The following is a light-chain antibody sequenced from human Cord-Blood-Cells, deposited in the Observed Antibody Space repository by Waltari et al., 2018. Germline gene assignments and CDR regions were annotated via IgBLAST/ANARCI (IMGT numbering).Light chain of an antibody. Sequence: SYELTQPPSVSVSPGQTASITCPGDQLGDKYACWYQEKARQFPVLVIQQDSKPASRVPERFSGSNSGNTATLTISGTQAMDEADYYCQAWDSDVVFGGGTKLTVL. V-gene: IGLV3-1*01. CDR2: QDS. CDR1: QLGDKY. J-gene: IGLJ2*01. CDR3: QAWDSDVV.